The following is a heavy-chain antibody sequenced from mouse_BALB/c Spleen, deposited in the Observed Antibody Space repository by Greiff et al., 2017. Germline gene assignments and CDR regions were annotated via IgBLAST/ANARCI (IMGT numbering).Heavy chain of an antibody. CDR2: IWGGGST. CDR3: ASPTVVATDWYFDV. Sequence: QVQLQQSGPGLVQPSQSLSITCTVSGFSLTSYGVHWVRQSPGKGLEWLGMIWGGGSTDYNSALKSRLSISKDNSKSQVFLKMNSLQTDDTAMYYCASPTVVATDWYFDVWGAGTTVTVSS. CDR1: GFSLTSYG. D-gene: IGHD1-1*01. V-gene: IGHV2-4-1*01. J-gene: IGHJ1*01.